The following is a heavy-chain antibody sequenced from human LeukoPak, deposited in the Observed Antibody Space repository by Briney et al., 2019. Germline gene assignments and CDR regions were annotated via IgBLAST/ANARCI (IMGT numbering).Heavy chain of an antibody. CDR3: AREYVVGVIPHFDY. CDR1: GFTFSSYW. D-gene: IGHD3-10*01. V-gene: IGHV3-74*01. Sequence: PGGSLRLSCAASGFTFSSYWMHWVRQAPGKGLVWVSRINSDGSSTSYADSVKGRFTISRDNAKNTLYLQMNSLRAEDTAVYYCAREYVVGVIPHFDYWGQGTLVTVSS. J-gene: IGHJ4*02. CDR2: INSDGSST.